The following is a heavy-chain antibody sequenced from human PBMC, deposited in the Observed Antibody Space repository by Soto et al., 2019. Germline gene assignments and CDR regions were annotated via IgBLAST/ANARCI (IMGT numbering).Heavy chain of an antibody. Sequence: EVQLVESGGGLVKPGGSLRLSCAASGFTFSGSSMHWVRQASGKGLEWVGRIRSKANSYATTYAASVKGRFTISRDDSKNTAYLQMNSLKTEDTAMYYCARRLCSGGSCYSDYWGQGTLVTVSS. V-gene: IGHV3-73*01. CDR2: IRSKANSYAT. CDR1: GFTFSGSS. J-gene: IGHJ4*02. D-gene: IGHD2-15*01. CDR3: ARRLCSGGSCYSDY.